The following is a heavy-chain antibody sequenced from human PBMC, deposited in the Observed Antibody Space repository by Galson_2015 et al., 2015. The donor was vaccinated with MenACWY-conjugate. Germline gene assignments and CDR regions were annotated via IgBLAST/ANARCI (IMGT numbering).Heavy chain of an antibody. CDR1: GLTFSSYA. D-gene: IGHD2-2*01. J-gene: IGHJ4*02. CDR3: ASSRTFLDY. CDR2: ISSSGGST. Sequence: ALRLSCAASGLTFSSYAMSWVRQAPGKGLEWVSSISSSGGSTYYADSVKGRFTISRDNSKNTLYLQMDSLSAEDTAVYYCASSRTFLDYWGQGTLVTVSS. V-gene: IGHV3-23*01.